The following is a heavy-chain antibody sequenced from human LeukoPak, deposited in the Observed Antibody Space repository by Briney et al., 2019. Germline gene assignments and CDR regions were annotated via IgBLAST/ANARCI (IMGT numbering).Heavy chain of an antibody. J-gene: IGHJ4*02. D-gene: IGHD5-12*01. CDR3: ARDPLGDILTTFWDY. CDR1: GIPFSNYP. CDR2: ISYDGSHK. V-gene: IGHV3-30*04. Sequence: PGGSLRLSCAASGIPFSNYPMHWVRQAPGKGLEWVALISYDGSHKYYADSVKDRFTISRDNSKNTLYLQMDSLRAEDTALYYCARDPLGDILTTFWDYWGQGTLVTVSS.